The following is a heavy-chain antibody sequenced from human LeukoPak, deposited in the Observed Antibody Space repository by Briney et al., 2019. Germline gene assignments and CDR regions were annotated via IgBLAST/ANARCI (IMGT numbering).Heavy chain of an antibody. Sequence: PSETLSLTCTVSGGSISSGSYYWSWIRQPAGKGLEWIGFIHDSGSTYYNPSLKSRVTMSRDMSKKQFSLMLSSLTAADTAVYYCARGFGSGSYYYGWFDPWGQGTLVTVSS. CDR3: ARGFGSGSYYYGWFDP. CDR2: IHDSGST. V-gene: IGHV4-30-4*08. D-gene: IGHD3-10*01. J-gene: IGHJ5*02. CDR1: GGSISSGSYY.